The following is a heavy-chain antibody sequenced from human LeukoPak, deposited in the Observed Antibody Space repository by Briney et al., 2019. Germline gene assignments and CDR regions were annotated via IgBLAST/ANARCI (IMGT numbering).Heavy chain of an antibody. J-gene: IGHJ4*02. CDR2: GNTFNDNT. D-gene: IGHD3-22*01. CDR3: ARSHSGSLRAPFDY. V-gene: IGHV1-18*01. Sequence: ASEKVSCKASGYTFTNYGLIWVRQAPGQGLEWMGWGNTFNDNTKYVQKFQGRVTMTTDKTTRTAYMELGNLRSDDTAVYYCARSHSGSLRAPFDYWGQGTLVTVSS. CDR1: GYTFTNYG.